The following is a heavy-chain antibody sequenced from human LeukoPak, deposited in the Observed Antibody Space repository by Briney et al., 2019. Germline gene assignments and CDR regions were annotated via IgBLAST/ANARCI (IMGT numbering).Heavy chain of an antibody. CDR2: ISGSGGST. V-gene: IGHV3-23*01. J-gene: IGHJ5*02. CDR1: GFTFSSYA. Sequence: GGSLRLSCAASGFTFSSYAMSWVRQAPGKGLEWVSAISGSGGSTYYADSVRGRFTISRDNSKNTLYLQMNSLRAEDTAVYYCARTHDYGDSYWFDPWGQGTLVTVSS. D-gene: IGHD4-17*01. CDR3: ARTHDYGDSYWFDP.